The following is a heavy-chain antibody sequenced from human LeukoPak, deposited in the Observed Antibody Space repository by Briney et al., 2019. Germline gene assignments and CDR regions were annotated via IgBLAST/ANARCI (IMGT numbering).Heavy chain of an antibody. Sequence: GGSLRLSCSAAGFTFSNYAMHWLRQAPGKGLEYVSAISSNGGSTYYADSVKGRFTISRDNSKNMLYLQMSSLRAEDTAIYYCVISRIGYYNFDSWGQGTLVTVAS. CDR2: ISSNGGST. V-gene: IGHV3-64D*09. D-gene: IGHD3-22*01. CDR1: GFTFSNYA. J-gene: IGHJ4*02. CDR3: VISRIGYYNFDS.